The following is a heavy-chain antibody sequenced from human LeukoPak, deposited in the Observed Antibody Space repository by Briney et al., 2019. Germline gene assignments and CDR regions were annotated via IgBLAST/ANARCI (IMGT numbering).Heavy chain of an antibody. CDR1: GFTFSSYA. V-gene: IGHV3-23*01. CDR2: ISGSGGST. CDR3: AKGGYFYDTSGVDC. Sequence: GGSLRLSCAASGFTFSSYAMSWVRQAPGKGLEWVSAISGSGGSTYYADSVKGRFTLSGDKSNNTLYLQMNSLRAEDSAVYYCAKGGYFYDTSGVDCWGQGTLVTVSS. D-gene: IGHD3-22*01. J-gene: IGHJ4*02.